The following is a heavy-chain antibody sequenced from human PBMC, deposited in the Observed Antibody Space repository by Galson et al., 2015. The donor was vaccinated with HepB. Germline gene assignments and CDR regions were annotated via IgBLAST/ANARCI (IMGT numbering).Heavy chain of an antibody. CDR3: AKGSNGWELLGYFDY. CDR1: GFTFSSYA. Sequence: SLRLSCAASGFTFSSYAMSWVRQAPGKGLEWVSAISGSGGSTYYADSVKGRFTISRDNSKNTLYLQMNSLRAEDTAVYYCAKGSNGWELLGYFDYWGQGTLVTVSS. V-gene: IGHV3-23*01. J-gene: IGHJ4*02. CDR2: ISGSGGST. D-gene: IGHD1-26*01.